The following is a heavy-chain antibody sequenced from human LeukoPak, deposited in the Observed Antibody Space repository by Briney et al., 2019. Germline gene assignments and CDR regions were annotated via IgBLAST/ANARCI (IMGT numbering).Heavy chain of an antibody. J-gene: IGHJ4*02. CDR3: SSWGPWRYFDY. CDR2: IKDDGSEK. Sequence: GGSLRLSCAASGFSFSSYWMNWVRQAPGKGLEWVANIKDDGSEKYYVDSVKGRFTTSRDNAKNLLYLQMNSLRAEDTAVYYCSSWGPWRYFDYWGQGTLVIVSS. CDR1: GFSFSSYW. V-gene: IGHV3-7*01. D-gene: IGHD7-27*01.